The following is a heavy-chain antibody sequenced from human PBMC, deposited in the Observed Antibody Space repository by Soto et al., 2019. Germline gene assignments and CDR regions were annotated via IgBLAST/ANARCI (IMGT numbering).Heavy chain of an antibody. J-gene: IGHJ6*02. CDR2: ISYDGSNK. D-gene: IGHD6-25*01. Sequence: GGSLSLSCAASGFTFSSYGMHWVRQAPGKGLEWVAVISYDGSNKYYADSVKGRFTISRDNSKNTLYLQMNSLRAEDTAVYYCAKDRLPQTPEAYYCYYGMDVWGQGTTVTVSS. CDR3: AKDRLPQTPEAYYCYYGMDV. V-gene: IGHV3-30*18. CDR1: GFTFSSYG.